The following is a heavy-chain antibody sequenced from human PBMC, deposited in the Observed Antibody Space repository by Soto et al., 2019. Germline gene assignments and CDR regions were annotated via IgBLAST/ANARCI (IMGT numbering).Heavy chain of an antibody. V-gene: IGHV3-15*01. CDR2: IKSKTDGGTT. CDR3: AKEGGYLPPNFDY. D-gene: IGHD5-18*01. J-gene: IGHJ4*02. CDR1: GFTFSNAW. Sequence: GGSLRLSCAASGFTFSNAWMSWVRQAPGKGLEWVDRIKSKTDGGTTDYAAPVKGRFTISRDDSKNTLYLQMNSLRAEDTAVYYCAKEGGYLPPNFDYWGQGTLVTVSS.